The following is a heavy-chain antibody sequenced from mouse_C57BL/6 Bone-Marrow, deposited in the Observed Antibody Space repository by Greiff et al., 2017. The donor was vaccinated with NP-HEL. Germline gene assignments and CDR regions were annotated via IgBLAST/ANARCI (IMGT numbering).Heavy chain of an antibody. CDR3: ALEGYGYGLDD. CDR2: IYPGSGST. V-gene: IGHV1-55*01. Sequence: PGQGLAWIGDIYPGSGSTNYHEKFKSKATLTVDTSSSTAYMQLSSLTSEDSAVYYCALEGYGYGLDDWGQGTTLTVSS. D-gene: IGHD2-2*01. J-gene: IGHJ2*01.